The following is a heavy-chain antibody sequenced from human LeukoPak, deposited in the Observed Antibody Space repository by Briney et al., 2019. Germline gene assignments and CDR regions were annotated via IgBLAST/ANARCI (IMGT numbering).Heavy chain of an antibody. V-gene: IGHV3-21*01. CDR2: ISSSSSYI. CDR1: GFTFSSYS. CDR3: ARELQSIAVVVDY. D-gene: IGHD6-19*01. J-gene: IGHJ4*02. Sequence: PGGSLRLSCAASGFTFSSYSMNWVRQAPGKGLEWVSSISSSSSYIYYADSVKGRFTISRDNAKNSLYLQMNSLRAEDTAVYYCARELQSIAVVVDYWGQGTLVTVSS.